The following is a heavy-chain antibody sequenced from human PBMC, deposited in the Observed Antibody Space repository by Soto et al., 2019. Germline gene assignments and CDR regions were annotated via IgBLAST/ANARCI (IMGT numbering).Heavy chain of an antibody. CDR1: GFTFSSYG. CDR2: ISYDGSDQ. J-gene: IGHJ4*02. CDR3: AKDTGADY. V-gene: IGHV3-30*18. Sequence: QVQLVESGGGVVQPGRSLRLSCAASGFTFSSYGMYWVRKAPGKGLEWVARISYDGSDQFYGDSVKGRFTISRDNSKNTLYLQMNSLRSEDTAVYYCAKDTGADYWGQGTVVTVSA. D-gene: IGHD3-10*01.